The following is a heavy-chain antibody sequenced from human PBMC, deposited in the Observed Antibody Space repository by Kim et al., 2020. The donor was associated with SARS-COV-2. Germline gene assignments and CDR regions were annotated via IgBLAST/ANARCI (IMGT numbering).Heavy chain of an antibody. Sequence: GGSLRLSCATSGFNFSAYGFHWVRQAPNNGLEWVAVISYDGSNTLYAPSVKGRLTISRDNSKSTLHLQLNRLRVEDTGVYYCAREVGVSWQTSSYFYGLDVWGQGTTVSVSS. CDR2: ISYDGSNT. V-gene: IGHV3-30*19. CDR1: GFNFSAYG. CDR3: AREVGVSWQTSSYFYGLDV. D-gene: IGHD1-26*01. J-gene: IGHJ6*02.